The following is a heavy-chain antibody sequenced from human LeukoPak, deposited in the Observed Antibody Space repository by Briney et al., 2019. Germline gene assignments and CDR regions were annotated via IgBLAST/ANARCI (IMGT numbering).Heavy chain of an antibody. J-gene: IGHJ4*01. CDR3: AYNRNFALDN. D-gene: IGHD1-14*01. Sequence: SETLTLTCTVSGGSVISGSYYWSWIRQPPGKGLEWISYVYYSGSTNYNPSLKSRVTISVDTSKNQFSLKLTSVTAADTAVYFCAYNRNFALDNWGQGTLVTVSS. V-gene: IGHV4-61*01. CDR2: VYYSGST. CDR1: GGSVISGSYY.